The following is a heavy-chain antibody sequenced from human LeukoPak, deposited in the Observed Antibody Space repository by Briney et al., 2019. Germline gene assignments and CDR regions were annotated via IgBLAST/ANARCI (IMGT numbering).Heavy chain of an antibody. V-gene: IGHV3-30-3*01. Sequence: GGSRRLSCAASGFIFSSYAMHWVRQAPGKGLEWVAFISYDGSNKHYSEPVQGRFTISRDNSKNTLYLQMNSLRPEDTAVYYCARARFGYNRGPFDYWGQGILVTVSS. CDR3: ARARFGYNRGPFDY. CDR1: GFIFSSYA. J-gene: IGHJ4*02. D-gene: IGHD5-24*01. CDR2: ISYDGSNK.